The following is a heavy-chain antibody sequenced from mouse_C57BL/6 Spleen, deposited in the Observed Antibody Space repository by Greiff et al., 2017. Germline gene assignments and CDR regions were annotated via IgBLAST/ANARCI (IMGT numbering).Heavy chain of an antibody. Sequence: QLQQPGAELVRPGSSVKLSCKASGYTFTSYWMHWVKQRPIQGLEWIGNIDPSDSETHYNQKFKDKATLTVDKSSSTAYMQLSSLTSEDSAVYYCARLGRDVDYWGQGTTLTVSS. J-gene: IGHJ2*01. V-gene: IGHV1-52*01. D-gene: IGHD3-3*01. CDR3: ARLGRDVDY. CDR2: IDPSDSET. CDR1: GYTFTSYW.